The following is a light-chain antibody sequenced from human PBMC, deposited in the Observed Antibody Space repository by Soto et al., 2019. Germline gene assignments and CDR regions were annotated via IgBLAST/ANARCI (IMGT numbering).Light chain of an antibody. CDR1: QSISSW. Sequence: DIQMTQSPSTLSASVGDRVTITCRASQSISSWLAWYQQKPGKVPKLLIYDASSLESGVPSTFSGSGSGTEFTLTIRSLQSEDFAIYYCKQFNNWPPTFGQGTKVDIK. CDR2: DAS. J-gene: IGKJ1*01. CDR3: KQFNNWPPT. V-gene: IGKV1-5*01.